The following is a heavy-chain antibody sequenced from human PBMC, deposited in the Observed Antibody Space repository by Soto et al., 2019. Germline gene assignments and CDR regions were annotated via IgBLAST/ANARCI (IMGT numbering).Heavy chain of an antibody. D-gene: IGHD1-1*01. J-gene: IGHJ4*02. V-gene: IGHV1-18*01. CDR2: ISAHNGNT. CDR3: ARGRYGDY. CDR1: GYDFTTYG. Sequence: QVHLVQSGAEVKNPGASVKVSCKGSGYDFTTYGITWVRQAPGQGLEWMAWISAHNGNTNYAPNLQGRATVTRDTSTSTAYIELRSLRSDETAVYYCARGRYGDYWGQGALVTVSS.